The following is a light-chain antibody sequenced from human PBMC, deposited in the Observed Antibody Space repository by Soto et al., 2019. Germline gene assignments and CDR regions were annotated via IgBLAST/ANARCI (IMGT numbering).Light chain of an antibody. CDR3: QQHNSFPRS. Sequence: DIQLTQSPSFLSASVGDRVTIACRASQVISRFLVWYHQKPGKAPKVLIYAASTMQSGDPSRFSGSGSGREFTLTISSLQSEDYATYNCQQHNSFPRSFGEGTKLEIK. CDR1: QVISRF. V-gene: IGKV1-9*01. CDR2: AAS. J-gene: IGKJ2*01.